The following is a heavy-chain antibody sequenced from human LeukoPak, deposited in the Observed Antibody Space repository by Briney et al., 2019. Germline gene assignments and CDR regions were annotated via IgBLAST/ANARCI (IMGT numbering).Heavy chain of an antibody. D-gene: IGHD2-15*01. J-gene: IGHJ6*02. CDR3: ARDYGYCSGGSCYSLYYYYYGMDV. Sequence: GGSLRLSCAASGFTFSDYYMSWIRQAPGKGLEWVSYISSSGSTIYYADSVKGRFTISRDNAKNSLYLQMNSLRAEDTAVYYCARDYGYCSGGSCYSLYYYYYGMDVWGQGTTVTVSS. CDR2: ISSSGSTI. CDR1: GFTFSDYY. V-gene: IGHV3-11*04.